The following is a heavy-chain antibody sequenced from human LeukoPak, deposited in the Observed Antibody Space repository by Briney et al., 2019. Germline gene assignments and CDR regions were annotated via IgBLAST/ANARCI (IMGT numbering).Heavy chain of an antibody. CDR1: GGSFSGYY. CDR2: INHSGST. V-gene: IGHV4-34*01. D-gene: IGHD6-13*01. CDR3: AKDQVPRISSSWSNDWFDP. Sequence: SETLSLTCAVYGGSFSGYYWSWIRQPPGKGLEWIGEINHSGSTNYNPSLKSRVTISVDTSKNQFSLKLSSVTAADTAVYYCAKDQVPRISSSWSNDWFDPWGQGTLVTVSS. J-gene: IGHJ5*02.